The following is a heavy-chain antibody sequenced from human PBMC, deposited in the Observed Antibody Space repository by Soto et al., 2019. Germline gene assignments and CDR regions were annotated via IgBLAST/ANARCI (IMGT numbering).Heavy chain of an antibody. Sequence: SKPISITYTILRDSVCSNIASMNWNRQSPSFGLELLGRTYYRSKWYNDYAVSVESRVIINPDTSKNQFSLQLNSVTPDDTAVYYCARDFDGYKIDYWGQGTLVTVSS. J-gene: IGHJ4*01. CDR3: ARDFDGYKIDY. CDR2: TYYRSKWYN. CDR1: RDSVCSNIAS. D-gene: IGHD5-12*01. V-gene: IGHV6-1*01.